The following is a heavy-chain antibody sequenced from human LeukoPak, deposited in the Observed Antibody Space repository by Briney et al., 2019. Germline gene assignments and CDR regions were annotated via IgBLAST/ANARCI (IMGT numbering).Heavy chain of an antibody. J-gene: IGHJ4*02. Sequence: ASVRVSCKASGYTFTSYGISWVRQAPGQGLEWMGWISAYNGNTNYAQKHQGRVTMTTDTSTSTAYMELRSLRSDDTAVYYCARQKYGDPTRYWGQGTLVTVSS. CDR3: ARQKYGDPTRY. D-gene: IGHD4-17*01. V-gene: IGHV1-18*01. CDR2: ISAYNGNT. CDR1: GYTFTSYG.